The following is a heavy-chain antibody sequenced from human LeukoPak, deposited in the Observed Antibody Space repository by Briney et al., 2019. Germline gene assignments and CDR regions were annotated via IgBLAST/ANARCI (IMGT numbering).Heavy chain of an antibody. Sequence: ASVKVSCKASGYTFTSYYMHWVRQAPGQGLEWMGIINPSGGSTSYAQKFQGRVTMTRDMSTSTVYMELSSLRSEDTAVYYCARAAAAGTTTGYGYFQHWGQGTLVTVSS. V-gene: IGHV1-46*01. CDR1: GYTFTSYY. CDR2: INPSGGST. D-gene: IGHD6-13*01. CDR3: ARAAAAGTTTGYGYFQH. J-gene: IGHJ1*01.